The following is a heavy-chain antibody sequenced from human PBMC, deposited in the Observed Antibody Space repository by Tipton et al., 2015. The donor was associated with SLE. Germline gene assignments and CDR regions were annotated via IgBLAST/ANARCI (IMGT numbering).Heavy chain of an antibody. D-gene: IGHD6-13*01. J-gene: IGHJ6*02. CDR3: AREGPYSSSLHRYYYDMDV. CDR2: IKKDGTEK. CDR1: GFTFSNYW. V-gene: IGHV3-7*01. Sequence: SLRLSCEVSGFTFSNYWMSWVRQAPGKGLEWVAYIKKDGTEKYYVDSVKGRFTISRDNDKNSMYVQMNSLRVEDTAVYYCAREGPYSSSLHRYYYDMDVWGQGTTVSVSS.